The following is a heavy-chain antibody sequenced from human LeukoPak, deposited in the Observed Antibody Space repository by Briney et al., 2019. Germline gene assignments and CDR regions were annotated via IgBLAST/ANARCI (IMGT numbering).Heavy chain of an antibody. Sequence: GSVKVSCKASGYTFTGYYMHWVRQAPGQGLEWMGWINPSSGDTNYAQKFQGWVTMPRDTSISTAYMEMSRLRSDDTAVYYRARALWIGEATFDYWGQGTLVTVSS. CDR1: GYTFTGYY. J-gene: IGHJ4*02. D-gene: IGHD3-10*01. CDR3: ARALWIGEATFDY. V-gene: IGHV1-2*04. CDR2: INPSSGDT.